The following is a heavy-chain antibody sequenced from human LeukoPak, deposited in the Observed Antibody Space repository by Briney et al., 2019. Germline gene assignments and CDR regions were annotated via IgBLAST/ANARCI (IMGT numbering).Heavy chain of an antibody. V-gene: IGHV3-23*01. CDR1: GFTFSSYA. D-gene: IGHD2-15*01. CDR3: AKDVVTTGEKYFDY. CDR2: ISGSGGRT. Sequence: GGSLRLSCAASGFTFSSYAMSWVRQAPGKGLEWVSAISGSGGRTNYADSVKGRFTISRDNSKNTLYLQMNGLRAEDTAVYYCAKDVVTTGEKYFDYWGQGTLVSVSS. J-gene: IGHJ4*02.